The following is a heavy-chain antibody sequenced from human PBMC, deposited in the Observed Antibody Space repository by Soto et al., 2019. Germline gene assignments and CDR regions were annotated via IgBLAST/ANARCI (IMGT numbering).Heavy chain of an antibody. CDR2: ISGSGGST. CDR3: AKGEFYDFWSGYYTGDYYYGMDV. D-gene: IGHD3-3*01. V-gene: IGHV3-23*01. Sequence: EVQLLESGGGLVQPGGSLRLSCAASGFTFSSYAMSWVRQAPGKGLEWVSAISGSGGSTYYADSVKGRFTISRDNSKNTLYRQMNSLRAEDTAVYYCAKGEFYDFWSGYYTGDYYYGMDVWGQGTTVTVSS. J-gene: IGHJ6*02. CDR1: GFTFSSYA.